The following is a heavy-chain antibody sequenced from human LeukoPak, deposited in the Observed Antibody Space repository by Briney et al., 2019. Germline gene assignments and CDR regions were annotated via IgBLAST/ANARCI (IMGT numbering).Heavy chain of an antibody. Sequence: SVKVSCKASGCTCTSYGISWVRQAPGQGLEWMGGIIPIFGTANYAQKFQGRVTITADESTSTAYMELSSLRSEDTAVYYCASAVPLAYCGGDCYRHAFDIWGQGTMVTVSS. J-gene: IGHJ3*02. V-gene: IGHV1-69*13. CDR3: ASAVPLAYCGGDCYRHAFDI. CDR1: GCTCTSYG. CDR2: IIPIFGTA. D-gene: IGHD2-21*02.